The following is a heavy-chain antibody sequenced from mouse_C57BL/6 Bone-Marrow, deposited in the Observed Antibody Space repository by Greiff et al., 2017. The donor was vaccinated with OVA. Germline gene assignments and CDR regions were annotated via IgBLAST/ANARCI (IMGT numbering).Heavy chain of an antibody. CDR2: IYPRDGST. D-gene: IGHD2-12*01. J-gene: IGHJ1*03. CDR1: GYTFTSYD. V-gene: IGHV1-85*01. CDR3: ARCGDDGYWYFDV. Sequence: VQRVESGPELVKPGASVKLSCKASGYTFTSYDINWVKQRPGQGLEWIGWIYPRDGSTKYNEKFKGKATLTVDTSSSTAYMELHSLTSEDSAVYFCARCGDDGYWYFDVWGTGTTVTVSS.